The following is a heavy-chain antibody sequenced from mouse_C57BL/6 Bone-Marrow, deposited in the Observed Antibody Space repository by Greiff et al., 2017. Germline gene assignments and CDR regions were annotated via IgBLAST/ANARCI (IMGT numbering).Heavy chain of an antibody. CDR3: AREGIKGGFYYAMDY. D-gene: IGHD2-4*01. Sequence: DVHLVESGGGLVKPGGSLKLSCAASGFTFSSYAMSWVRQTPEKRLEWVATISDGGSYTYYPDNVKGRFTISRDNAKNNLYLQMSHLKSEDTAMYYCAREGIKGGFYYAMDYWGQGTSVTVSS. CDR2: ISDGGSYT. J-gene: IGHJ4*01. V-gene: IGHV5-4*01. CDR1: GFTFSSYA.